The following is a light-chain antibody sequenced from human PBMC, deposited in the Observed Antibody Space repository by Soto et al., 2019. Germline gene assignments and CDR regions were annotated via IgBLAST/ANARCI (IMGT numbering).Light chain of an antibody. CDR2: EVS. J-gene: IGLJ1*01. Sequence: QSVLTQPASVSGSPGQSITISCTGTSSDVGGYNYVSWYQQHPAKAPKLMIFEVSNRPSGISNRFSGSKSGNTASLTISGLQAEDEADYYCSSYTSSRNYVFGTGTKLTV. V-gene: IGLV2-14*01. CDR1: SSDVGGYNY. CDR3: SSYTSSRNYV.